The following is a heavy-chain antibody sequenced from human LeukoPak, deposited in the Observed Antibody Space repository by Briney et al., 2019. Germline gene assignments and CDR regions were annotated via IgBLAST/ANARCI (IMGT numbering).Heavy chain of an antibody. CDR3: ARAEFRNHYYMDV. CDR2: MYHSGTT. CDR1: GYSISSGFY. J-gene: IGHJ6*03. Sequence: SETLSLTCAVSGYSISSGFYWGWIRQPPEKGLEWIGVMYHSGTTYYNTSLKSRVAMSVDTSKNQFSLNLTSVTAADTAVYYCARAEFRNHYYMDVWGKGTTVTVSS. V-gene: IGHV4-38-2*01. D-gene: IGHD1-14*01.